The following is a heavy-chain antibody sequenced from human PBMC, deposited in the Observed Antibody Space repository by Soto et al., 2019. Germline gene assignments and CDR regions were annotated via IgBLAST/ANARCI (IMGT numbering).Heavy chain of an antibody. CDR1: GFTVSSHY. Sequence: EVQLVESGGGLVQPGGSLRLSCAASGFTVSSHYMSLVRQAPGKGLEWVSVIYSDGSTYYTASVKGRFTISRDSSKNTLYLQMNSLRAEDTAVYYCARLGDSSGYSGWFDPWGQGTLVTVSS. CDR3: ARLGDSSGYSGWFDP. CDR2: IYSDGST. V-gene: IGHV3-66*04. J-gene: IGHJ5*02. D-gene: IGHD3-22*01.